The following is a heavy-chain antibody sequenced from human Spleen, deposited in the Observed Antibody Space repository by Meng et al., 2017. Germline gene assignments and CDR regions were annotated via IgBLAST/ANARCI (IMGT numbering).Heavy chain of an antibody. CDR3: ARDRLTSYGYYSANYHYYGMDV. J-gene: IGHJ6*02. CDR1: GFTFSTSE. CDR2: IITGGSTI. V-gene: IGHV3-48*03. Sequence: GESLKISCAASGFTFSTSEMNWVRQAPGKGLEWVSYIITGGSTIYYADSVKGRFTISRDNAKNSLYLQMNSLRAEDTAIYYCARDRLTSYGYYSANYHYYGMDVWGQGTTVTVSS. D-gene: IGHD3-3*01.